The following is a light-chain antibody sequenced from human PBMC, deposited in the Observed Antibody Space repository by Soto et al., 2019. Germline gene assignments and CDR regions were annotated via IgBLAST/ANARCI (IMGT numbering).Light chain of an antibody. J-gene: IGKJ4*01. V-gene: IGKV1-9*01. CDR3: QQLYSYPRA. Sequence: DIQLTQSPSFVSASVGDRVTITCRASQGISSDLAWYQQKPGRAPNLLMYAASVLQSGVPSRFSGSGSGTEFTLTISSLQPEDFATYYCQQLYSYPRAFGGGTKVEIK. CDR2: AAS. CDR1: QGISSD.